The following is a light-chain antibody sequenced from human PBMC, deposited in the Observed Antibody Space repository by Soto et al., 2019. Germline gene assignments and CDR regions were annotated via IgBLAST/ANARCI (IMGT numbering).Light chain of an antibody. CDR3: QQYNSCPLT. CDR1: QSISFW. J-gene: IGKJ4*01. V-gene: IGKV1-5*01. Sequence: DIPMTQSPSTLSASVGDRVTITCRASQSISFWLAWYQQKPGSAPNLLIYDASTLGGGVPSRFSGSGSGTEFTLTISNLQPDDFASYYFQQYNSCPLTFGGGTRVEI. CDR2: DAS.